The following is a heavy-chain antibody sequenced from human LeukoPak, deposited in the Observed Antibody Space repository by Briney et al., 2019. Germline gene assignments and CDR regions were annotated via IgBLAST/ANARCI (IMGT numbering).Heavy chain of an antibody. J-gene: IGHJ5*02. V-gene: IGHV3-23*01. CDR2: ISGSGGST. CDR3: VRDVLYYYGAERLFWFDP. Sequence: GGSLRLSCAASGFTFSSYGMSWVRQAPGKGLEWVSAISGSGGSTYYADSVKGRFTISRDNSKNTLYLQMNSLRAEDTAVYYCVRDVLYYYGAERLFWFDPWGQGTLVTVSS. D-gene: IGHD3-10*01. CDR1: GFTFSSYG.